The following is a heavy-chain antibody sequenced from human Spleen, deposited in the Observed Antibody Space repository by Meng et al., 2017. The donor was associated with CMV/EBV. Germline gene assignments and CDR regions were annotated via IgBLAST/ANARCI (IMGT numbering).Heavy chain of an antibody. CDR3: ARDRMGTREFDP. V-gene: IGHV1-8*03. D-gene: IGHD7-27*01. CDR1: GYTFTSYD. Sequence: ASVKVSCKASGYTFTSYDINWVRQATGQGLEWMGRMNPNSGNTGYAQKLQGRVTITRNTSISTAYMELSSLRSEDTAVYYCARDRMGTREFDPWGQGTLVTVSS. J-gene: IGHJ5*02. CDR2: MNPNSGNT.